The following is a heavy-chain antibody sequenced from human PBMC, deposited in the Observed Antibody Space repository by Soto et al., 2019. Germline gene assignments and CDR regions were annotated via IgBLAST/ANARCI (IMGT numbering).Heavy chain of an antibody. V-gene: IGHV1-18*01. Sequence: GESLKISCKGSGYSFTSYGISWVRQAPGQGLEWMGWISAYNGNTNYAQKLQGRVTMTTDTSTSTAYMELRSLRSDDTAVYYCARRGGLYGDYWFDPWGQGTLVTVSS. J-gene: IGHJ5*02. D-gene: IGHD4-17*01. CDR1: GYSFTSYG. CDR2: ISAYNGNT. CDR3: ARRGGLYGDYWFDP.